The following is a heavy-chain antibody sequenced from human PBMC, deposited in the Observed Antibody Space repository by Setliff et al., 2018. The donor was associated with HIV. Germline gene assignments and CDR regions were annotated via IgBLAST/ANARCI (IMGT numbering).Heavy chain of an antibody. J-gene: IGHJ4*02. Sequence: ASVKVSCKASGYTFTSYEINWVRQATGQGLEWMEWMNPNSGNTGYAQKVQGRVTMTRDTSISTAYMELSGLASDDTAVYFCARQLSNSLDHWGQGTPVTVSS. CDR1: GYTFTSYE. V-gene: IGHV1-8*02. D-gene: IGHD6-6*01. CDR2: MNPNSGNT. CDR3: ARQLSNSLDH.